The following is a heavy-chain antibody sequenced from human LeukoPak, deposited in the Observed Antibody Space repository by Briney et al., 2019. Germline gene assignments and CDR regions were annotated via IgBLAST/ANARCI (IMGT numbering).Heavy chain of an antibody. Sequence: ASVKVSCKASGYSFTGYYMHWVRQAPGQGLEWMGWINPVSGGINHAQKFDGRVTMTRDTSINIAYMELSRLRSDDTAVYFCAREAASTGWYGGLSYWGQGTLVIVSS. J-gene: IGHJ4*02. V-gene: IGHV1-2*02. CDR3: AREAASTGWYGGLSY. CDR2: INPVSGGI. D-gene: IGHD6-19*01. CDR1: GYSFTGYY.